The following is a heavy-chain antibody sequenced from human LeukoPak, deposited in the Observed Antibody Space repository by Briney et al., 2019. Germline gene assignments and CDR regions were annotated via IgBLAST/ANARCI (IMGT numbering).Heavy chain of an antibody. Sequence: PGGSLRLSCAASGFTFSSYAMHWVRQAPGKGLEWVEVISYDGSNKYYADSVKGRFTISRDNSKNTLYLQMNSLRAEDTAVYYCARATLAAAGDYYFDYWGQGTLVTVSS. J-gene: IGHJ4*02. CDR3: ARATLAAAGDYYFDY. CDR2: ISYDGSNK. D-gene: IGHD6-13*01. V-gene: IGHV3-30-3*01. CDR1: GFTFSSYA.